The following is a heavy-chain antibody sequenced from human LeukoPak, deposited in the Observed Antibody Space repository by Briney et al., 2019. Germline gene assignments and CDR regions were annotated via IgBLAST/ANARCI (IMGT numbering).Heavy chain of an antibody. CDR2: ISESGKTI. V-gene: IGHV3-48*03. Sequence: GGSLRFSCAASGSTFSSYEMNWVRQAPGKGLEWVSYISESGKTIFYADSVKGRFTISRDNGKNSLYLQMNSLRAEDTAVYYCAAFRGYRGPFGFFDIWGQGTMVPVSS. D-gene: IGHD5-12*01. J-gene: IGHJ3*02. CDR3: AAFRGYRGPFGFFDI. CDR1: GSTFSSYE.